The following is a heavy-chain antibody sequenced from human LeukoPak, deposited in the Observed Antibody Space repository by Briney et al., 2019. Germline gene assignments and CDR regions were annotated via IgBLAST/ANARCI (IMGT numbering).Heavy chain of an antibody. Sequence: GASVKVSCNAAGYPFTSYATNWGGQATGQGLEWLRWTNPNSGNTGYAQKFQGRVTMTRNTSISTAYMELSSLRSEDTAVYYCARGTDTNLLLWFGSGVNWFDPWGQGTLVTVSS. CDR3: ARGTDTNLLLWFGSGVNWFDP. CDR1: GYPFTSYA. V-gene: IGHV1-8*01. CDR2: TNPNSGNT. J-gene: IGHJ5*02. D-gene: IGHD3-10*01.